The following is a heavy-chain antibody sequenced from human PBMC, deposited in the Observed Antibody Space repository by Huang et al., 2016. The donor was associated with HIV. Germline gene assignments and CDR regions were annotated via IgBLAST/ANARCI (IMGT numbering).Heavy chain of an antibody. Sequence: QVHLVQSGAEVKKPGASVKVSCKASGYTFTNYDRNWVRQAPGRGLEWMGWMNPNTGNTGFAQSFQGRVTMTRKTSITTAYMELTSLTSEDTAVYYCARSAYGDLDYWGLGTLVIVSS. CDR2: MNPNTGNT. V-gene: IGHV1-8*02. CDR1: GYTFTNYD. CDR3: ARSAYGDLDY. J-gene: IGHJ4*02. D-gene: IGHD4-17*01.